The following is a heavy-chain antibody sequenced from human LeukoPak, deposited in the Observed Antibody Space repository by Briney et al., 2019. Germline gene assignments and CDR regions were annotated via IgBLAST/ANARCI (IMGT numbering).Heavy chain of an antibody. D-gene: IGHD4-17*01. V-gene: IGHV3-23*01. CDR2: IDNQI. Sequence: GGSLRLSCAASGFTFSASTMAWVRQAPGKGLEWVSAIDNQIFYADSVKGRFTISRDDSRNTLYLQMNSLRVEDSAIYYRARDRFGDYDYWGQGTLVTVSS. CDR1: GFTFSAST. CDR3: ARDRFGDYDY. J-gene: IGHJ4*02.